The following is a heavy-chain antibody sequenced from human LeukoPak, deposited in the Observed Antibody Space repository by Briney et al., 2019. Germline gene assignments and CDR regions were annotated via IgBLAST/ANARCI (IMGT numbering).Heavy chain of an antibody. CDR1: GDSITSYY. J-gene: IGHJ5*02. V-gene: IGHV4-59*01. D-gene: IGHD4-11*01. CDR3: ARGTTVTTRSGFDP. Sequence: LETLSLTCMVSGDSITSYYWNWIRQPPGKGLEYIGYIYYSGSTDYNPSLRGRATISLDTSKNQISLKLSSVTAADTAVYYCARGTTVTTRSGFDPWGQGTLVTVSS. CDR2: IYYSGST.